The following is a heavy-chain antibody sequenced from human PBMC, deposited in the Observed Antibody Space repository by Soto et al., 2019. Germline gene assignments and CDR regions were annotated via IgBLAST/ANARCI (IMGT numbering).Heavy chain of an antibody. Sequence: PGGSLRLSCAASGLTFSSYGLHWVRQAPGQGLEWVAVMWYDGSYEYYANSVKGRFTISRDKSKNTLYLQMNSLRAEDTAVYYCARDDKKYYDFWSGSPPPMDVWGQGTTVT. D-gene: IGHD3-3*01. CDR2: MWYDGSYE. J-gene: IGHJ6*02. CDR3: ARDDKKYYDFWSGSPPPMDV. V-gene: IGHV3-33*01. CDR1: GLTFSSYG.